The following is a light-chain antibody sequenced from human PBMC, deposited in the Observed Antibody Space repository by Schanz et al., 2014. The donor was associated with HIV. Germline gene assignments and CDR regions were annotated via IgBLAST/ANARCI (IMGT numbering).Light chain of an antibody. CDR2: GNT. V-gene: IGLV1-40*01. Sequence: QSVLTQPPSVSGAPGQRVTISCTGSSSNIGSGYDVHWYRQLPGTAPKLLIHGNTNRPSGVPDRFSGSKSGTSASLAITGLQPEDEADYYCNSYSHSNTYVFGSGTKLTVL. J-gene: IGLJ1*01. CDR3: NSYSHSNTYV. CDR1: SSNIGSGYD.